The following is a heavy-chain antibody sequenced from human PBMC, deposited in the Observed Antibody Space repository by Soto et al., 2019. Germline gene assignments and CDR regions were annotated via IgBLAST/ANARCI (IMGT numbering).Heavy chain of an antibody. CDR2: ISSSSSTI. J-gene: IGHJ4*02. V-gene: IGHV3-48*01. CDR1: GFTFSSYS. Sequence: GGSLRLSCAASGFTFSSYSMNWVRQAPGKGLEWVSYISSSSSTIYYADSVKGRFTISRDNAKNSLYLQMNSLRAEDTAVYYCAIVPAAMFAPNNDYWGQGTLVTVSS. D-gene: IGHD2-2*01. CDR3: AIVPAAMFAPNNDY.